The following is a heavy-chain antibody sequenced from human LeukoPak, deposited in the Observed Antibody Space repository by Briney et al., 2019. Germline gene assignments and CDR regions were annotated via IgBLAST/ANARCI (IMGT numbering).Heavy chain of an antibody. CDR2: FGHQDGET. V-gene: IGHV1-24*01. J-gene: IGHJ4*02. D-gene: IGHD3-9*01. Sequence: ASVKVSCKVSGITLSAISIDWVRQVLGKGPEWMGKFGHQDGETIYAQNFQGRVTMTEDTRTDTAFMELSGLTSDDTALYYCATGAIVYDFWGQGSLVTVSS. CDR3: ATGAIVYDF. CDR1: GITLSAIS.